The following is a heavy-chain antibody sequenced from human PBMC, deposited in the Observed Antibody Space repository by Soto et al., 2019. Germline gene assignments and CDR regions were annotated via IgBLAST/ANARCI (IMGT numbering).Heavy chain of an antibody. V-gene: IGHV4-31*03. CDR3: ASYPGSNPYYFDY. CDR2: IYYSGGT. J-gene: IGHJ4*02. D-gene: IGHD1-26*01. CDR1: GGSIGGGGYY. Sequence: SETLSLTCTVSGGSIGGGGYYWSWIRQHPGKGLEWIGYIYYSGGTYYNPSLKSRVTISVDTSKNQFSLKLSSVTAADTAVYYCASYPGSNPYYFDYWGQGXLVTVSS.